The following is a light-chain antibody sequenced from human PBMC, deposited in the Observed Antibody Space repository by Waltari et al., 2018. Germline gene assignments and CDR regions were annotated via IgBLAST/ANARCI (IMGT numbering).Light chain of an antibody. CDR2: VPS. V-gene: IGLV1-40*01. J-gene: IGLJ2*01. CDR1: GSNLGAGYD. Sequence: QSVLTQPPSVSGAPGQRVSISCTGSGSNLGAGYDVHWYQQHPGKAPKLLIYVPSPRPPGVPARFFGSQSGPSASLAITALQAEDEAEYYCQSYDTSLSVVFGGGTKLTVL. CDR3: QSYDTSLSVV.